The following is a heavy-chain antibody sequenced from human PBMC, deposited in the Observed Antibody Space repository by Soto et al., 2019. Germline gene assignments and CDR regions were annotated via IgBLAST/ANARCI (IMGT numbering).Heavy chain of an antibody. D-gene: IGHD3-10*01. CDR3: AREITYGGGSFSLGL. J-gene: IGHJ4*02. Sequence: QVQLVQSGAEVEKPGASVKVSCKTSGYFFTSHYIHWVRLAPGHGLEWMGRINPNNGDTNSPQKLQGRVTMTSDTSISTAYMEMSGLRSDDTALYYCAREITYGGGSFSLGLWGQGTLVTVSS. CDR1: GYFFTSHY. CDR2: INPNNGDT. V-gene: IGHV1-2*06.